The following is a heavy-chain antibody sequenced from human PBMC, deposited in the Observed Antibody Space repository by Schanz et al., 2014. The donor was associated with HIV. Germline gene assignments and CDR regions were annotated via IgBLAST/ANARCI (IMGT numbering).Heavy chain of an antibody. J-gene: IGHJ6*02. CDR1: GFTFSSYG. V-gene: IGHV3-30*03. CDR2: ISYDGSNK. CDR3: ARVANWDYERMDV. D-gene: IGHD4-17*01. Sequence: QVQLVESGGGVVQPGRSLRLSCAASGFTFSSYGMHWVRQGPGKGLEWVAFISYDGSNKYYADSVKGRFTISRDNSKNTLFLQMNSLRGEDTAVGDCARVANWDYERMDVWGRGTTVTVSS.